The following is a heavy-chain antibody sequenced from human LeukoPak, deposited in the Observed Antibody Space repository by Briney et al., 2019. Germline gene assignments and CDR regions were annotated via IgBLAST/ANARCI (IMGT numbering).Heavy chain of an antibody. Sequence: SETLSLTCAVSGGSISSGGYSWSWIRQPPGKGLEWFGYISYSGSTYYNPSLKSRVTISGDTSKNQFSLKLSSVTAADTAVYYCARHLGPYWFDYWGQGTLVIVSS. CDR3: ARHLGPYWFDY. J-gene: IGHJ4*02. D-gene: IGHD2-8*02. CDR1: GGSISSGGYS. V-gene: IGHV4-30-4*07. CDR2: ISYSGST.